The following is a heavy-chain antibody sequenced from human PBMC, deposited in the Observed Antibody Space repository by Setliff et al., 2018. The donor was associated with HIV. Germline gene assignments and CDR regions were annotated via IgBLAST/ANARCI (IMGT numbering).Heavy chain of an antibody. D-gene: IGHD2-21*01. Sequence: PGGSLRLSCAASGLTGLTFSNYAMNWVRQAPGKGLEWVSCISGSGGATYYADSVEGRFTISRDNSKNTLFLQMNSLRAEDTAIYYCARDAAYCGGECPRFFQHWGQGTLVTVSS. CDR3: ARDAAYCGGECPRFFQH. CDR1: GLTGLTFSNYA. V-gene: IGHV3-23*01. CDR2: ISGSGGAT. J-gene: IGHJ1*01.